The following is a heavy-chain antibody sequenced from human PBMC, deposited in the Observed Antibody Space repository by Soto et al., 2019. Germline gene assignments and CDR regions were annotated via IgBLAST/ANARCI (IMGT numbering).Heavy chain of an antibody. CDR2: IIPIFGTA. V-gene: IGHV1-69*13. D-gene: IGHD6-19*01. J-gene: IGHJ5*02. CDR3: AFGIAVAGNNWFDP. CDR1: GGTFSSYA. Sequence: ASVKVSCKASGGTFSSYAISWVRQAPGQGLEWMGGIIPIFGTANYAQKFQGRVTITADESTSTAYMELSSLRSEDTAVYYCAFGIAVAGNNWFDPWGQGTLVTVSS.